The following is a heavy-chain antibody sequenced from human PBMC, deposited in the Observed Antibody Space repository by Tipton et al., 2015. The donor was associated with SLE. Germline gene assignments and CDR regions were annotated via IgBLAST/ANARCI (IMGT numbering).Heavy chain of an antibody. J-gene: IGHJ4*02. CDR2: IYSGGST. V-gene: IGHV3-53*05. CDR3: ARRYSSSWYYFDY. Sequence: SLRLSCAASGFTVSSNYMSWVRQAPGKGLEWVSVIYSGGSTYYADSVKGRFTISRDNSKNTLYLQMNSLRAEDTAVYYCARRYSSSWYYFDYWGQGTLVTVSS. D-gene: IGHD6-13*01. CDR1: GFTVSSNY.